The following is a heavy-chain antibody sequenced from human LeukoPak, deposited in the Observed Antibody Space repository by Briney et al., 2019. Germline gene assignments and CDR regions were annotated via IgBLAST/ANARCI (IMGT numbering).Heavy chain of an antibody. Sequence: GGSLRLTCAASGFTFSNPDMSWVRRAPGKGLEWVSGISGSADNIDYADSVKGRFTISRDDSKNTLYLQMNSLRAEDTAVYYCAKLKRYSGYGENYFDYWGQGTLVTVSS. D-gene: IGHD5-12*01. V-gene: IGHV3-23*01. CDR2: ISGSADNI. CDR3: AKLKRYSGYGENYFDY. J-gene: IGHJ4*02. CDR1: GFTFSNPD.